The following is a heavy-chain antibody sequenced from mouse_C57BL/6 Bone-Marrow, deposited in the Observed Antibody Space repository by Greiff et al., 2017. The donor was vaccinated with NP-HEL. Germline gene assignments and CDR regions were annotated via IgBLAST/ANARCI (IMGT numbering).Heavy chain of an antibody. V-gene: IGHV1-69*01. CDR2: IDPSDSYT. Sequence: QVQLKQSGAELVMPGASVKLSCKASGYTFTSYWMHWVKQRPGQGLEWIGEIDPSDSYTNYNQKFKGKSTLTVDKSSSTAYMQLSSLTSEDSAVYYCARDGYDDPFYAMDYWGQGTSVTVSS. CDR3: ARDGYDDPFYAMDY. CDR1: GYTFTSYW. D-gene: IGHD2-2*01. J-gene: IGHJ4*01.